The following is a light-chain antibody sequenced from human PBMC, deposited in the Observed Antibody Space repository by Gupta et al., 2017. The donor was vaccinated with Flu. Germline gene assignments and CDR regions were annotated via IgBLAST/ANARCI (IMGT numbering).Light chain of an antibody. V-gene: IGKV3-15*01. CDR3: QQYNKWPTLT. CDR1: QSVSSN. CDR2: GAS. J-gene: IGKJ4*01. Sequence: ATLSVSPGERATLSCRASQSVSSNLAWYQQKPGQAPRLLIYGASTRATGIPARFSGSGSGTEFTLTISSLQSEDFAVYYCQQYNKWPTLTFGGGTKVEIK.